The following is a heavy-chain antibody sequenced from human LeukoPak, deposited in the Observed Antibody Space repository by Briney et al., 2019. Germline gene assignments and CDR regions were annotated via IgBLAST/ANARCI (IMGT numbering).Heavy chain of an antibody. V-gene: IGHV4-31*03. CDR3: ARVKSSGWSGIYYFDY. CDR1: GGSISSGGYY. D-gene: IGHD6-19*01. J-gene: IGHJ4*02. Sequence: SETLSLTCTVSGGSISSGGYYWSWIRQHPGKGLEWIGYIYYSGSTYYNPSLKSRVTISVDTSKNQFSLKLSSVTAADTAVYYCARVKSSGWSGIYYFDYWGQGTLVTVSS. CDR2: IYYSGST.